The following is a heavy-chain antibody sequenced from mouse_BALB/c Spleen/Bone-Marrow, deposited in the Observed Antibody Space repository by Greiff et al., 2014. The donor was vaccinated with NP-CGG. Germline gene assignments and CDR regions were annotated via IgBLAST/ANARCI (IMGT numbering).Heavy chain of an antibody. CDR2: INPSTAYA. D-gene: IGHD4-1*01. CDR1: GYTFTSSW. J-gene: IGHJ2*01. CDR3: AREGKLGRDYFDY. Sequence: VHLVESGAELAKPGASVKMSCKASGYTFTSSWMHWIQQRPGQGLEWIGYINPSTAYAEYNQKFKDKATLTADKSSSTAYMQLSSLTSEDSAVYYCAREGKLGRDYFDYWGQGTTLTVSS. V-gene: IGHV1-7*01.